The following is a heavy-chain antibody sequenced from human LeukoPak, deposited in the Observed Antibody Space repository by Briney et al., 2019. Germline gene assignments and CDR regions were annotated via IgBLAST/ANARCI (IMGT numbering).Heavy chain of an antibody. Sequence: PGGSLRLSCAASGFTFSSYEMNWVRQAPGQGLEWVSYISGSGSPIYYADSVKGRFTISRDNAKNTLYLQMNSLRAEDTAVYYCARDGEGTWAFDIWGQGTMVTVSS. CDR1: GFTFSSYE. CDR3: ARDGEGTWAFDI. CDR2: ISGSGSPI. J-gene: IGHJ3*02. V-gene: IGHV3-48*03. D-gene: IGHD1-1*01.